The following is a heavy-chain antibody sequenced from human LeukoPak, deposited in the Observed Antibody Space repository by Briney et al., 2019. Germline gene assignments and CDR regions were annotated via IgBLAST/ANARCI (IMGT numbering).Heavy chain of an antibody. CDR1: GGTFSSYA. V-gene: IGHV1-69*05. Sequence: GASVKVSCKASGGTFSSYAISWVRQAPGQGLEWMGGIIPIFGTANYAQKFQGRVTITTDESTSTAYMELGSLRSEDTAVYYCARGWYEAPPHLKNEIDYWGQGTLVTVSS. D-gene: IGHD6-13*01. CDR2: IIPIFGTA. CDR3: ARGWYEAPPHLKNEIDY. J-gene: IGHJ4*02.